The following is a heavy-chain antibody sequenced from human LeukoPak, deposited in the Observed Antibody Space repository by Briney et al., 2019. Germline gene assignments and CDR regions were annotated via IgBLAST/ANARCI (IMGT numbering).Heavy chain of an antibody. Sequence: FNTDGSSTSYADSVKGRFTISRDNAKNTLYLQMNTLRVEDTAVYYCARVFGGNSFGDYWGQGTLVTVSS. J-gene: IGHJ4*02. D-gene: IGHD4-23*01. CDR3: ARVFGGNSFGDY. V-gene: IGHV3-74*01. CDR2: FNTDGSST.